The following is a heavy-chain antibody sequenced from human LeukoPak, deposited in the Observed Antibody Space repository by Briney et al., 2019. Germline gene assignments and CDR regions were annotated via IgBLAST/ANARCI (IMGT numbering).Heavy chain of an antibody. Sequence: QSGGSLRLSCAASGFTFSYYAMSWVRQAPGKGLEWVSTISGSGGSTYYADSVKGRFTISRDKSKDTLYLQTNSLRAEDTAVYYCAKDRYRIEARSFDSWGQGTLVTVSS. CDR2: ISGSGGST. D-gene: IGHD6-6*01. J-gene: IGHJ4*02. V-gene: IGHV3-23*01. CDR1: GFTFSYYA. CDR3: AKDRYRIEARSFDS.